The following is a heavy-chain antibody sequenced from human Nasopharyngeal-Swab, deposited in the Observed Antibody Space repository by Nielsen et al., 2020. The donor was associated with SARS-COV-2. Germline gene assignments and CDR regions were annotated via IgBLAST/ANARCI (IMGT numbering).Heavy chain of an antibody. V-gene: IGHV3-30*18. CDR2: ISYDGSNK. CDR3: AKDYYGSGSYLGWLSGPEYYFDY. CDR1: GFTFGSYG. Sequence: GASLKISCAASGFTFGSYGMHWVRQAPGKGLAWVAVISYDGSNKYYADSVKGRFTISRDNSKNTLYLQMNSLRAEDTAVYYCAKDYYGSGSYLGWLSGPEYYFDYWGQGTLVTVSS. D-gene: IGHD3-10*01. J-gene: IGHJ4*02.